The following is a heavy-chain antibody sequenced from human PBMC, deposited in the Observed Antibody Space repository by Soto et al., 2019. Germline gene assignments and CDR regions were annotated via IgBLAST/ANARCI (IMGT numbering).Heavy chain of an antibody. Sequence: SETLSLTCAVYGGSFSGYYWSWIRQPPGKGLEWIGEINHSGSTNYNPSLKSRFTISVDTSKNQFSLKLSSVTAADTAVYYCALIAANTLWGYYHYGMDVWGQGTTVTV. CDR1: GGSFSGYY. J-gene: IGHJ6*02. CDR3: ALIAANTLWGYYHYGMDV. V-gene: IGHV4-34*01. D-gene: IGHD6-25*01. CDR2: INHSGST.